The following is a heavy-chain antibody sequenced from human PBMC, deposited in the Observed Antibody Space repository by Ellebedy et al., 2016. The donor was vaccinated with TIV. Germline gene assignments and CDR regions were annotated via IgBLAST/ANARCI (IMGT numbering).Heavy chain of an antibody. Sequence: GESLKISCAASGFTFSSCPMHWVRQAPGRGLEWVAVISRDGAGTGYADSVKGRFTISRDNPKNTLILQMDSLRDDDTALYFCAREGGSSGFAGWLDLWGQGTLVTVSS. CDR3: AREGGSSGFAGWLDL. J-gene: IGHJ5*02. CDR1: GFTFSSCP. CDR2: ISRDGAGT. V-gene: IGHV3-30*04. D-gene: IGHD3-22*01.